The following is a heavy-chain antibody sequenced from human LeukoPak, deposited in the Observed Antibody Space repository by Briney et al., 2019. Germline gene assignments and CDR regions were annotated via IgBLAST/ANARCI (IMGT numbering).Heavy chain of an antibody. CDR3: ARDHNSGWYYFAC. V-gene: IGHV3-48*03. Sequence: PGGSLRVSCAASGFTFSSYEMNWVRQAPGKGLEWVSYISSNGTTIYYADSVKGRFTISRDNAKNSLYLQMNSLRAEDTAVYYCARDHNSGWYYFACWGQGTLVTVSS. D-gene: IGHD6-19*01. J-gene: IGHJ4*02. CDR1: GFTFSSYE. CDR2: ISSNGTTI.